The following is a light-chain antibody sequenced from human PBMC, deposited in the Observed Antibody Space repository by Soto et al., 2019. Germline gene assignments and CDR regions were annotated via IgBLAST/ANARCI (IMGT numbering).Light chain of an antibody. CDR1: SSEVGGYNY. Sequence: QSVLTQPASVSGSPGQSLTISCTGTSSEVGGYNYVSWYQQHPGKAPKLMIYEVSDRPSGVSNRFSGSKSGNTASLTISGLQAEDEADYYCSSYTSSSTLFYVFGTGTKVTVL. J-gene: IGLJ1*01. CDR3: SSYTSSSTLFYV. V-gene: IGLV2-14*01. CDR2: EVS.